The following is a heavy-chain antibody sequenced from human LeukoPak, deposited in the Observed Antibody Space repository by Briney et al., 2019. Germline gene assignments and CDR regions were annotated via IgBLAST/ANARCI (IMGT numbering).Heavy chain of an antibody. Sequence: GGSLRLSCAASGFTFSSYSMNWDRQAPGKGLEWVSYISGGSSLIYYADSVKGRFTISRDNSKNMLYLQMNSLRAEDTAVYYCARDNSGYFDYWGQGTLVTVSS. J-gene: IGHJ4*02. CDR3: ARDNSGYFDY. V-gene: IGHV3-48*01. CDR2: ISGGSSLI. D-gene: IGHD6-19*01. CDR1: GFTFSSYS.